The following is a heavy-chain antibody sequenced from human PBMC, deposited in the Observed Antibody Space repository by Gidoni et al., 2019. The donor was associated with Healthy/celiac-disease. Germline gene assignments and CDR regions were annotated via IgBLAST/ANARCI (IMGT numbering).Heavy chain of an antibody. Sequence: QVQLVESGGGVVQPGRSLRLSCAASGFTFSSYAMHWVRQSPGKGLEWGAFISYDGSNKYYADSVKGRFTISRDNSKNTLYLQMNSLRAEDTAVYYCARVHPPHCSGGSCPGYFQHWGQGTLVTVSS. J-gene: IGHJ1*01. V-gene: IGHV3-30-3*01. CDR1: GFTFSSYA. D-gene: IGHD2-15*01. CDR2: ISYDGSNK. CDR3: ARVHPPHCSGGSCPGYFQH.